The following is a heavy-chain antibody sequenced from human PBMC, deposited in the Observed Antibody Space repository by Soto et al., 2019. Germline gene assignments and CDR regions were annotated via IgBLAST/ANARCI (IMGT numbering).Heavy chain of an antibody. CDR2: MYHSGST. Sequence: SETLSLTCAVSGGSISSGGYSWSWIRHPPGKGLEWIGYMYHSGSTYYNPSLKSRVTISIDRSKNQFSLKLSSVTAADTAVYYCARIGGILTGYDAFDIWGQGTMVTVSS. CDR3: ARIGGILTGYDAFDI. V-gene: IGHV4-30-2*01. J-gene: IGHJ3*02. D-gene: IGHD3-9*01. CDR1: GGSISSGGYS.